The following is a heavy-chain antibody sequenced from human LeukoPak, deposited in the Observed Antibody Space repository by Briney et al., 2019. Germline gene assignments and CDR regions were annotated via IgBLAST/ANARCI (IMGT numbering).Heavy chain of an antibody. CDR3: ARGPYLYSSSWYFDY. D-gene: IGHD6-13*01. J-gene: IGHJ4*02. CDR1: GYTFTSYY. V-gene: IGHV1-46*01. Sequence: ASVKVSCKASGYTFTSYYMHWVRQAPGQGLEWMGIINPSGGSTSYAQKFQGRVTMTRDTYTSTVYMELSSLRSEDTAVYYCARGPYLYSSSWYFDYWGQGTLVTVSS. CDR2: INPSGGST.